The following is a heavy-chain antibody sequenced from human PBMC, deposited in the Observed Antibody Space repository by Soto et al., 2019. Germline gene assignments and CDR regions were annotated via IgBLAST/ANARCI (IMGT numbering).Heavy chain of an antibody. J-gene: IGHJ6*02. CDR3: ARPLVAPVAGPYYYGMDV. Sequence: GGTLRLSCAASGFTFSTYGFNWVRQAPGKGLEWVAVIRYEGNTKYYAVSVKGRVTISRDNLKNTLYLQMNSLTAEDTAVYYCARPLVAPVAGPYYYGMDVWGQGTTVTVSS. V-gene: IGHV3-33*01. CDR1: GFTFSTYG. CDR2: IRYEGNTK. D-gene: IGHD6-19*01.